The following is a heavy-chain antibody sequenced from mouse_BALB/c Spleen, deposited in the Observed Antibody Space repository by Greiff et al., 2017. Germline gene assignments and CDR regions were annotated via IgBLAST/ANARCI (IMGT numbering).Heavy chain of an antibody. Sequence: DVKLVESGPGLVKPSQSLSLTCTVTGYSITSDYAWNWIRQFPGNKLEWMGYISYSGSTSYNPSLKSRISITRDTSKNQFFLQLNSVTTEDTATYYCAREGLWPFFDYWGQGTTLTVSS. V-gene: IGHV3-2*02. CDR2: ISYSGST. CDR1: GYSITSDYA. CDR3: AREGLWPFFDY. J-gene: IGHJ2*01. D-gene: IGHD6-5*01.